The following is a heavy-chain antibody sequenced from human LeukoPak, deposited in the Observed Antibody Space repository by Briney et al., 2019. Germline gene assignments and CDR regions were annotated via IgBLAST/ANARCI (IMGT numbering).Heavy chain of an antibody. Sequence: GGSLRLSCAASGFTFSSYAMSWVRQAPGKGLEWVSAISGRGGSTYYADSVKGRFTISRDNSKNTLYLQMNSLRAEDTAVYYCAKSCSRFLEWLSPTEYYFDYWGQGTLVTVSS. J-gene: IGHJ4*02. D-gene: IGHD3-3*01. V-gene: IGHV3-23*01. CDR3: AKSCSRFLEWLSPTEYYFDY. CDR2: ISGRGGST. CDR1: GFTFSSYA.